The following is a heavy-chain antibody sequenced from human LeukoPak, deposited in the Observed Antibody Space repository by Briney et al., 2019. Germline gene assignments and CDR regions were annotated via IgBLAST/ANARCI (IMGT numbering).Heavy chain of an antibody. J-gene: IGHJ6*02. Sequence: PGGSLRLSCAASGFTVSSNYMSWVRQAPGKGLEWVSVIYSGGSTYYADSVKGRFTISRHNSKNTLYLQMNSLRAEDTAVYYCARHGYSYGSYGMDVWGQGTTVTVSS. V-gene: IGHV3-53*04. CDR2: IYSGGST. CDR1: GFTVSSNY. CDR3: ARHGYSYGSYGMDV. D-gene: IGHD5-18*01.